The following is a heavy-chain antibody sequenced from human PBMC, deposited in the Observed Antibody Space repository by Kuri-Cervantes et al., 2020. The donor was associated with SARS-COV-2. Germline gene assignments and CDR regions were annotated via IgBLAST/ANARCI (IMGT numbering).Heavy chain of an antibody. CDR2: IYYSGST. Sequence: SETLSLTCTVSGGSISSYYWSWIRQPPGKGLEWIGYIYYSGSTNYNPSLKSRVTISVDTSKNQFSLKLSSVTAADTAVYYCARDHGSFRITAAGIDAFDIWAKGQWSPSPQ. CDR3: ARDHGSFRITAAGIDAFDI. V-gene: IGHV4-59*01. J-gene: IGHJ3*02. CDR1: GGSISSYY. D-gene: IGHD6-13*01.